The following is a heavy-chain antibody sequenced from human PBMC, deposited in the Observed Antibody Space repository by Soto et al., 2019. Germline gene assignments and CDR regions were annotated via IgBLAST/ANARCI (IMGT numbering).Heavy chain of an antibody. CDR3: VRWSYLDY. CDR2: ISGSDGKT. CDR1: GFSFISYA. Sequence: GGSLRLSCAAYGFSFISYAMSWVRQAPGKGLEWVSTISGSDGKTFYADSVKGRFSISRDTSKNMLYLQMNNLRGDDTAVYYCVRWSYLDYWGQGTRVTVSS. V-gene: IGHV3-23*01. J-gene: IGHJ4*02. D-gene: IGHD3-3*01.